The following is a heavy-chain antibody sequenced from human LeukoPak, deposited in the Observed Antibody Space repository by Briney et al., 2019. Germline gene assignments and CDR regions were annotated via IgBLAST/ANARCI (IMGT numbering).Heavy chain of an antibody. CDR1: GGSLSSYY. V-gene: IGHV4-59*01. J-gene: IGHJ5*02. Sequence: PSETLSLTCTVSGGSLSSYYWSWIRQPPGKGLKWIGYFYYSGSTNYNPSLKSRVTISVDTSKNQFSLKLSSVTAADTAVYYCARDIVVPAATPLNWFDPWGQGTLVTVSS. D-gene: IGHD2-2*01. CDR2: FYYSGST. CDR3: ARDIVVPAATPLNWFDP.